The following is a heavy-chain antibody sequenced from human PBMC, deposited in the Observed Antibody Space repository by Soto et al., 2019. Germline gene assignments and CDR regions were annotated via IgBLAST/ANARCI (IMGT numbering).Heavy chain of an antibody. J-gene: IGHJ6*02. Sequence: EVQLVESGGGLVQPGGSLRLSCLASEFTFNTYWMNWVRQAPGRGLEWVAIIKDDGREKNYVDSVKGRFTISRDNAKNALYVKMNSTRGEDTAMSLWSRHWGTPGREEAVGYFYHYGMHAGGQGDTGTLSS. CDR3: SRHWGTPGREEAVGYFYHYGMHA. V-gene: IGHV3-7*05. D-gene: IGHD3-22*01. CDR1: EFTFNTYW. CDR2: IKDDGREK.